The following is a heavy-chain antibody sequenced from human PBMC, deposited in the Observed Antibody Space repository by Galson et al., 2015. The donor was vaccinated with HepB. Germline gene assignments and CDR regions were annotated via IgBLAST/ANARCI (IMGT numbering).Heavy chain of an antibody. CDR1: GFSLSTSGMR. CDR3: ARSWDSSGYYYFDY. J-gene: IGHJ4*02. V-gene: IGHV2-70*04. CDR2: IDWDDDK. Sequence: PALVKPTQTLTLTCTFSGFSLSTSGMRVSWIRQPPGKALEWLARIDWDDDKYYSTSLKTRLTISKDTSKNQVVLTMTNMDPVDTATYYCARSWDSSGYYYFDYWGQGTLVTVSS. D-gene: IGHD3-22*01.